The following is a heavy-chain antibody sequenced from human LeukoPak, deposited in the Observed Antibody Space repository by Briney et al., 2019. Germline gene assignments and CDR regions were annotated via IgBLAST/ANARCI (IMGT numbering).Heavy chain of an antibody. CDR1: GFTFSSYA. J-gene: IGHJ4*02. D-gene: IGHD5-18*01. V-gene: IGHV3-23*01. CDR2: ISDSGGST. Sequence: GGSLRLSCAASGFTFSSYAMTWVRQAPGKGLEWVSAISDSGGSTYYADSVKGRFTISRDNSKNTLYLQINSLRAEYTAVYYCAKSINSDFSPFDYWGQGTLVTVSS. CDR3: AKSINSDFSPFDY.